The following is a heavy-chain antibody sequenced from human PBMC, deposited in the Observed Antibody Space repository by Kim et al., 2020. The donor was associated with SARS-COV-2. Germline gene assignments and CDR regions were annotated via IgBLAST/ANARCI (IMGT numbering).Heavy chain of an antibody. Sequence: SETLSLTCTVSGDSITSGGYYWNRIRQQPGKGLEWIGSIYYGGNTHYIPSLKSRLTISVDTSKNHFSLNLNSATAADTAVYYCARDDSLGGFDYWGQGILVTVSA. J-gene: IGHJ4*02. CDR3: ARDDSLGGFDY. D-gene: IGHD7-27*01. CDR1: GDSITSGGYY. CDR2: IYYGGNT. V-gene: IGHV4-31*03.